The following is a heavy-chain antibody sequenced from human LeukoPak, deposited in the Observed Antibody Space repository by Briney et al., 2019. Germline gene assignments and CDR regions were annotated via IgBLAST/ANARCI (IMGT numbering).Heavy chain of an antibody. CDR1: GFTFSSYA. V-gene: IGHV3-23*01. D-gene: IGHD6-13*01. J-gene: IGHJ4*02. CDR3: ASWGGAAAGRVTGFDY. Sequence: GGSLRLSCAASGFTFSSYAMSWVRQAPGKGLEWVSAISGSGGSTYYADSVKGRFTISRDNSKNTLYLQMNSLRAEDTAVYYCASWGGAAAGRVTGFDYWGQGTLVTVSS. CDR2: ISGSGGST.